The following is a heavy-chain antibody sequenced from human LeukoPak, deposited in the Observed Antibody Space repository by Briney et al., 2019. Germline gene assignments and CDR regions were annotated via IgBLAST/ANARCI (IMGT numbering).Heavy chain of an antibody. CDR1: GYTFTSYD. D-gene: IGHD2-21*02. V-gene: IGHV1-8*01. CDR3: ARSPVPFTYCGGDCYSWPQTYYFDY. Sequence: GASVKVSCKASGYTFTSYDINWVRQATGQGLEWMGWMNPNSGNTGYAQKFQGRVTMTRNTSISTAYMELSSLRSEDTAVYYCARSPVPFTYCGGDCYSWPQTYYFDYWGQGTLVTVSS. J-gene: IGHJ4*02. CDR2: MNPNSGNT.